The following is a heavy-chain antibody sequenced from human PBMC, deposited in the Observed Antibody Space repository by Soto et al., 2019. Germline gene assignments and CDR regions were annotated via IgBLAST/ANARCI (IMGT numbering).Heavy chain of an antibody. Sequence: QVQLVESGGGVVQPGRSLRLSCAASGFTFSSYGMHWVRQAPGKGLEWVAVIWYDGSNKYYADSVKGRFTISRDNSKNTLYLQMNSLRAEDTAVYYCARPRGGWYYESFDYWGQGTLVTVSS. V-gene: IGHV3-33*01. CDR2: IWYDGSNK. CDR3: ARPRGGWYYESFDY. CDR1: GFTFSSYG. J-gene: IGHJ4*02. D-gene: IGHD6-19*01.